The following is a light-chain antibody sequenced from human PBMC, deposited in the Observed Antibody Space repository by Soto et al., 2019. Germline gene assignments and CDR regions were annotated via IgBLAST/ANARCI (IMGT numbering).Light chain of an antibody. V-gene: IGKV1-33*01. J-gene: IGKJ4*01. CDR2: DAS. CDR1: QDIKNY. CDR3: QHYNHLPPLS. Sequence: DIQMTQSPSSLSASVGDRVTITCQASQDIKNYLNWYQQKPGKAPNLLIYDASNLKTGVPSRFSGSGSGTHFTFTISSLQPEDIATYYCQHYNHLPPLSVGGGTKVEIK.